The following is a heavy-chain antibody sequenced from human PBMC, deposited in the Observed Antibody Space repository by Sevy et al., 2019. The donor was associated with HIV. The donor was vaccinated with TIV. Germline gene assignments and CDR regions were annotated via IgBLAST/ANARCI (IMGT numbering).Heavy chain of an antibody. D-gene: IGHD2-8*02. CDR2: LIGGGSRT. CDR3: AKRRVQSGLSGGGANYGWDV. Sequence: GGSLRLSCADSGFSFSNYAMSWVRQAPGKGLEWVSTLIGGGSRTYYADSVTGRFTISRDNSRKLMYLQLNSLRAEDTAVYYCAKRRVQSGLSGGGANYGWDVCGQGTTVTVSS. V-gene: IGHV3-23*01. J-gene: IGHJ6*02. CDR1: GFSFSNYA.